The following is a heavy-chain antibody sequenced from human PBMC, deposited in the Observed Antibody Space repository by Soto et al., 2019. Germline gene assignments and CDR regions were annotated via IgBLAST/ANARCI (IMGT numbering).Heavy chain of an antibody. CDR2: IYYSGST. V-gene: IGHV4-31*03. Sequence: PSETLSLTCTVSGGSISSGGYYWSWIRQHPGKGLEWIGYIYYSGSTYYNPSLKSRVTISVDTSKNQFSLKLSSVTAADTAVYYCARDMVRGNWFDPWGQGTLVTVSS. J-gene: IGHJ5*02. D-gene: IGHD3-10*01. CDR1: GGSISSGGYY. CDR3: ARDMVRGNWFDP.